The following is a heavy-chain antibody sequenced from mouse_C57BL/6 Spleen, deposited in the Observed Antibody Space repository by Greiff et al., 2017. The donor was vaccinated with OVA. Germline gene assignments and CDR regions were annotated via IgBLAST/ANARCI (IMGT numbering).Heavy chain of an antibody. CDR1: GFTFSDYG. CDR3: ARDDGYFFWYFDV. CDR2: ISSGSSTI. D-gene: IGHD2-3*01. V-gene: IGHV5-17*01. J-gene: IGHJ1*03. Sequence: EVQRVESGGGLVKPGGSLKLSCAASGFTFSDYGMHWVRQAPEKGLEWVAYISSGSSTIYYADTVKGRFTISRDNAKNTLFLQMTSLRSEDTAMYYCARDDGYFFWYFDVWGTGTTVTVSS.